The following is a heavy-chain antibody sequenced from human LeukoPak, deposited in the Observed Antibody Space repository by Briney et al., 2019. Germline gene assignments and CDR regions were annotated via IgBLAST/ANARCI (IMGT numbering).Heavy chain of an antibody. V-gene: IGHV1-2*02. CDR1: GYTFTGYY. D-gene: IGHD2-2*01. CDR3: ARAIRYCSSTSCYVDY. CDR2: INPNSGGT. Sequence: GASVKVSCKASGYTFTGYYMHWVRQAPGQGLEWMGWINPNSGGTNYAQKFQGRVTMTRDTSISTAYMELSRLRSDDTAVYYCARAIRYCSSTSCYVDYWGQGTLVSVSS. J-gene: IGHJ4*02.